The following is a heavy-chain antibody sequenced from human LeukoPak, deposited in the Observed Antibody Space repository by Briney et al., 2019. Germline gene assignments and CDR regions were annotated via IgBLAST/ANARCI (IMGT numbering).Heavy chain of an antibody. CDR3: ARYSRDLRHRTPIDY. D-gene: IGHD2-21*01. CDR1: GGSFSGYY. J-gene: IGHJ4*02. V-gene: IGHV4-34*01. Sequence: SETLSLTCAVYGGSFSGYYWSWIRQPPGKGLEWIGSIYHSGSTYYNPSLKSRVTISVDTSKNQFSLKLSSVTAADTAVYYCARYSRDLRHRTPIDYWGQGTLVTVSS. CDR2: IYHSGST.